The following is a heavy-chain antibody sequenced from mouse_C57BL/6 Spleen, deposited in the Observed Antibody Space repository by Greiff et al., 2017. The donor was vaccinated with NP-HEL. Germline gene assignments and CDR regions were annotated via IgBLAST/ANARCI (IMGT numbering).Heavy chain of an antibody. J-gene: IGHJ1*03. D-gene: IGHD1-1*01. CDR3: ARDPTTVVAHWYFDV. V-gene: IGHV3-1*01. Sequence: DVKLQESGPGMVKPSQSLSLTCTVTGYSITSGYDWHWIRHFPGNTLEWMGYISYSGSTNYNPSLKSRISITHDTSKNHFFLKLNSVTTEDTATYYCARDPTTVVAHWYFDVWGTGTTVTVSS. CDR1: GYSITSGYD. CDR2: ISYSGST.